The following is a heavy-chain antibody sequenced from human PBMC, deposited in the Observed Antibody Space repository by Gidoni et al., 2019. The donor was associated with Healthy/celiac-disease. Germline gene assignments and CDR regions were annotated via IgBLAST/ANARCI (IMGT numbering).Heavy chain of an antibody. Sequence: QAQLVESGGGAVEPGWSLSLSCAASGFTFSSYGMHWVRQAAGKGLEWVTVIWYDGSNKYYANSVKGRFTISRDNSKNALYLQINSLRAEDTAVYYCARDQGAFDIWGQGTMVTVSS. J-gene: IGHJ3*02. CDR1: GFTFSSYG. V-gene: IGHV3-33*01. CDR2: IWYDGSNK. CDR3: ARDQGAFDI.